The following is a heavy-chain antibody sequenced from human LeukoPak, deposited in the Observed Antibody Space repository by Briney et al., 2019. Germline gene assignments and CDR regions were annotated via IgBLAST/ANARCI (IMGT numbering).Heavy chain of an antibody. V-gene: IGHV3-30*03. Sequence: GGSLRLSCAASGFTFSSYGMHWVRQAPGKGLEWVAVISYDGSNKYYADSVKGRFTISRDNSKNTLYLQMNSLGAEDTAVYYCVFLCSTSCQNPWGQGTLVTVSS. CDR3: VFLCSTSCQNP. CDR2: ISYDGSNK. D-gene: IGHD2-2*01. CDR1: GFTFSSYG. J-gene: IGHJ5*02.